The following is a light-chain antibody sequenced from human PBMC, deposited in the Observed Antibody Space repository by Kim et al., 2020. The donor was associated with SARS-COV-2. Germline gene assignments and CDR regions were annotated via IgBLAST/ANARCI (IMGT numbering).Light chain of an antibody. CDR2: GEY. CDR1: EPVAPN. J-gene: IGKJ1*01. Sequence: VSPGKTVTLSCRASEPVAPNIALYQQKRGRSPRVVSYGEYTRTAGIPDRFSGSGSETEFTLTISSLQSEDFAVYYCQQYNAWPTFGQGTKVDIK. V-gene: IGKV3D-15*01. CDR3: QQYNAWPT.